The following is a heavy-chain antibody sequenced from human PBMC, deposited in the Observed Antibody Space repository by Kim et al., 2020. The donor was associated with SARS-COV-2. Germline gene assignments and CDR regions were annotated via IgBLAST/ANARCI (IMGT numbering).Heavy chain of an antibody. CDR2: IYSGAST. CDR1: GFAVSSNY. D-gene: IGHD3-22*01. Sequence: GGSLRLSCAASGFAVSSNYINWVRQAPGKGLELVSVIYSGASTNYADSVKGRFTTSRHNSKNTVYLLMNSLRADDTAVYYCARTNYDSRGYLGFDYWGQGTLVTVSS. CDR3: ARTNYDSRGYLGFDY. J-gene: IGHJ4*02. V-gene: IGHV3-53*01.